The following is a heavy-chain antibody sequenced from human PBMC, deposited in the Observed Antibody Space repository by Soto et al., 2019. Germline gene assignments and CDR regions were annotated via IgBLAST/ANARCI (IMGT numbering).Heavy chain of an antibody. CDR1: GDTFSSYA. CDR3: ARQFRTLGGVIVMGVPSYYYYGMDV. D-gene: IGHD3-16*02. J-gene: IGHJ6*02. CDR2: IIPIFGTA. V-gene: IGHV1-69*01. Sequence: QVQLVQSGAEVKKPGSSVKVSCKASGDTFSSYAISWVRQAPGQGLEWMGGIIPIFGTANYAQKFQGRVTITADESTSTADIELSGLRSEDTAVYYCARQFRTLGGVIVMGVPSYYYYGMDVWGQGTTVTVSS.